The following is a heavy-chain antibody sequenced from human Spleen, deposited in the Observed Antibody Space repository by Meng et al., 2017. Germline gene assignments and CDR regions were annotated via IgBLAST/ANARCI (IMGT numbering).Heavy chain of an antibody. CDR2: INNSGGTI. CDR3: ARDGYSSGWYLKAFDI. Sequence: GESLKISCTASGFTFTDFAMSWVRQAPGKGLEWFSGINNSGGTIYYADSVKGRFTISRDNSKNTLFLQMNSLRAEDTAVYYCARDGYSSGWYLKAFDIWGQGTMVTVSS. V-gene: IGHV3-23*01. CDR1: GFTFTDFA. J-gene: IGHJ3*02. D-gene: IGHD6-19*01.